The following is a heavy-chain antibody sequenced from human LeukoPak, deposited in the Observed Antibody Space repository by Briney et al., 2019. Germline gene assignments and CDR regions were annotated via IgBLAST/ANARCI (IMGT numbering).Heavy chain of an antibody. CDR3: TSLGTLLS. V-gene: IGHV4-39*01. Sequence: SETLSLTCTVSGGSVSSSSYYWGWIRQPTGKGLEWIGSISYSGTNYNDSSRKSRVSISIDTSKNQFSVKLTYVTASDTAMYYCTSLGTLLSWGQGTLVTVSS. CDR2: ISYSGTN. D-gene: IGHD7-27*01. CDR1: GGSVSSSSYY. J-gene: IGHJ5*02.